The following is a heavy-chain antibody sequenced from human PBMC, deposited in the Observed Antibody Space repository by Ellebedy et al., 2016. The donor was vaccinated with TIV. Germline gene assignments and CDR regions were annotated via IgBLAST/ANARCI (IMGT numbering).Heavy chain of an antibody. J-gene: IGHJ4*02. CDR1: GFTFSSYA. CDR2: FSGSAGST. Sequence: PGGSLRLSCAASGFTFSSYAMNWVRQAPGKGLEWVSGFSGSAGSTYYADSVKGRFTISRDNSKNTLYLQMNSLRAEDTAVYYCAKGSVWDLILTCFDHWGQGTLVTVSS. CDR3: AKGSVWDLILTCFDH. D-gene: IGHD1-26*01. V-gene: IGHV3-23*01.